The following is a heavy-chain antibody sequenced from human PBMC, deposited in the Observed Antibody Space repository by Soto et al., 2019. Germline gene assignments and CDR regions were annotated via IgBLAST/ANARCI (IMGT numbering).Heavy chain of an antibody. CDR3: APQRGGGGY. CDR1: GFTVSNNY. D-gene: IGHD3-10*01. J-gene: IGHJ4*02. V-gene: IGHV3-53*01. CDR2: IYSGGYT. Sequence: EVQLVESGGGLIQPGGSLRLSCAVSGFTVSNNYMSWVRQAPGKGLEGVSVIYSGGYTAYGDSVKGRFTISRDNSKNTLYFQRNGLGAHDRACFSGAPQRGGGGYWGQGTLVTVSS.